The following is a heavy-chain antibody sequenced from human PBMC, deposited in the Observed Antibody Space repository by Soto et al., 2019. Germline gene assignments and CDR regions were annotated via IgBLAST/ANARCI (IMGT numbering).Heavy chain of an antibody. CDR1: GYTFTGYY. CDR2: INPNSGGT. CDR3: ARAPGSDYYGSGSYYINWFDP. D-gene: IGHD3-10*01. J-gene: IGHJ5*02. Sequence: ASVKVSCKASGYTFTGYYMHWGRQAPGQGLEWMGWINPNSGGTNYAQKFQGRVTMTRDTSISTAYMELSRLRSDDTAVYYCARAPGSDYYGSGSYYINWFDPWGQGTLVTVSS. V-gene: IGHV1-2*02.